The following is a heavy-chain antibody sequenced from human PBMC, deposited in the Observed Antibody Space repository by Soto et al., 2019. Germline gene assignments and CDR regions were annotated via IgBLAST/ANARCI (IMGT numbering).Heavy chain of an antibody. D-gene: IGHD4-17*01. V-gene: IGHV1-69*06. Sequence: QVQLVQSGAEVKKPGSSVKVSCKASGGTFSSYAISWVRQAPGQGLEWMGGIIPIFGTTNYAQKFQGRVTLTADKSTSTAYMELSSLRSEDTAVYYCARGATVVTPGGVSAFDIWGQGTMVTVSS. J-gene: IGHJ3*02. CDR1: GGTFSSYA. CDR3: ARGATVVTPGGVSAFDI. CDR2: IIPIFGTT.